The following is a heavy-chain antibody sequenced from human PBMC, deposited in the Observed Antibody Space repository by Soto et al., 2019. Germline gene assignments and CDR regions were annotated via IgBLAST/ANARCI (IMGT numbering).Heavy chain of an antibody. Sequence: GGSLRLSCAASGFTFSSYWMHWVRQAPGKGLVWVSRINSDGSSTSYADSVKGRFTISRDNAKNTLYLQMNSLRAEDTAVYYCARDLITMVRGVRYYYYYGMDVWGQGTTVTVSS. D-gene: IGHD3-10*01. V-gene: IGHV3-74*01. J-gene: IGHJ6*02. CDR1: GFTFSSYW. CDR2: INSDGSST. CDR3: ARDLITMVRGVRYYYYYGMDV.